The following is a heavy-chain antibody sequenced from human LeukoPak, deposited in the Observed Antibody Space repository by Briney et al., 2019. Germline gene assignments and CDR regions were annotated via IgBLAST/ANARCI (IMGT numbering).Heavy chain of an antibody. D-gene: IGHD5-18*01. CDR2: IIPIFGTA. CDR1: GGTFSSYA. V-gene: IGHV1-69*05. J-gene: IGHJ6*03. Sequence: SVKVSCKASGGTFSSYAISWVRQAPGQGLEWMGGIIPIFGTANYAQKFQGRVTITTDESTSTAYMELSSLRSEDTAVYYCARGPRRDDTAMVHYYYYYYMDVWGKGTTVTVSS. CDR3: ARGPRRDDTAMVHYYYYYYMDV.